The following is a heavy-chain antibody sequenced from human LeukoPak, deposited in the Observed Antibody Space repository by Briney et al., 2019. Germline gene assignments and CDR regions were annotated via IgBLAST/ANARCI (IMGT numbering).Heavy chain of an antibody. CDR3: ARESPGGGDYGEFLDY. J-gene: IGHJ4*02. V-gene: IGHV1-3*03. D-gene: IGHD4-17*01. CDR2: INAGNGNT. Sequence: GASVKVSCKASGYTFTSYAMHWARQAPGQRLEWMGWINAGNGNTKYSQGFQGRVTITRDTSASTAYMELSSLRSEDMAVYYCARESPGGGDYGEFLDYWGQGTLVTVSS. CDR1: GYTFTSYA.